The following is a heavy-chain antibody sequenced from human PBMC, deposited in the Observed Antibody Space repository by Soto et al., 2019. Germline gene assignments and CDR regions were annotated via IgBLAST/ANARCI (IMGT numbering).Heavy chain of an antibody. Sequence: SETLSLTCTVSGGSISSYYWSWVRQPAGKGLEWIGRIYTSGSTDYNPSLKSRVTMSVDTSKNQFSLKLSSVTAADTAVYYCARGYYYGSGSYYNANVNYYYGMDVWGQGTTVTVSS. CDR3: ARGYYYGSGSYYNANVNYYYGMDV. CDR1: GGSISSYY. V-gene: IGHV4-4*07. CDR2: IYTSGST. J-gene: IGHJ6*02. D-gene: IGHD3-10*01.